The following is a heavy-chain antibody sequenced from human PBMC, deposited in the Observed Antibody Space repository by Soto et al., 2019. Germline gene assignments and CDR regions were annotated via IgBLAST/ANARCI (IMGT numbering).Heavy chain of an antibody. CDR3: ARPAYDFWSGDKYYYYYMDV. Sequence: GGSLRLSCVASGFSFSSYSMNWVRQAPGKGLEWVSSISGSSSYIYYADSVKGRFTISRDNAKNSLYLQMNSLRAEDTAVYYCARPAYDFWSGDKYYYYYMDVWGKGTTVTVSS. D-gene: IGHD3-3*01. V-gene: IGHV3-21*01. CDR2: ISGSSSYI. CDR1: GFSFSSYS. J-gene: IGHJ6*03.